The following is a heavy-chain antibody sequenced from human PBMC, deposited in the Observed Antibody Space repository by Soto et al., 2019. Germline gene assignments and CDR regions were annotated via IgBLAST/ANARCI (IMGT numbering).Heavy chain of an antibody. CDR2: MNPNSGNT. CDR1: GYTFTSYD. CDR3: ARTEIGYSSGHRAFDI. V-gene: IGHV1-8*01. J-gene: IGHJ3*02. Sequence: SVKVSCKASGYTFTSYDINWVRQATGQGLEWMGWMNPNSGNTGYAQKFQGRVTMTRNTSISTAYMELSSLRSEDTAVYYCARTEIGYSSGHRAFDIWGQGTMVTVSS. D-gene: IGHD6-19*01.